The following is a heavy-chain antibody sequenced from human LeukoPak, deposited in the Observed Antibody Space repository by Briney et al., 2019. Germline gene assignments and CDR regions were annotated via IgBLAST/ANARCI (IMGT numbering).Heavy chain of an antibody. V-gene: IGHV5-51*01. J-gene: IGHJ4*02. D-gene: IGHD2-15*01. CDR2: IYPGDSET. CDR1: GYSFTTYW. CDR3: ARGKGYCSAGTCGIFDY. Sequence: GESLKISCKGSGYSFTTYWIAWVRQMPGKGLECMAIIYPGDSETRYSPSFQGQVTISADKSIATTYLEWRSLKASDTAMYYCARGKGYCSAGTCGIFDYWGQGTLVTVSS.